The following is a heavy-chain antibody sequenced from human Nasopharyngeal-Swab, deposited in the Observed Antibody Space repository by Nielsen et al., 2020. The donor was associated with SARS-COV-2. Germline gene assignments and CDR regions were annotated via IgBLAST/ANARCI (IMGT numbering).Heavy chain of an antibody. V-gene: IGHV4-61*02. Sequence: WISQPPGKGLEWIGRLYTSGTTNYNPSLKSRVTISVATSKDQFSLKLSSVTAADTAVYYCARAILNLGRGDYMDVWGKGTTVTVSS. J-gene: IGHJ6*03. CDR2: LYTSGTT. CDR3: ARAILNLGRGDYMDV. D-gene: IGHD1-1*01.